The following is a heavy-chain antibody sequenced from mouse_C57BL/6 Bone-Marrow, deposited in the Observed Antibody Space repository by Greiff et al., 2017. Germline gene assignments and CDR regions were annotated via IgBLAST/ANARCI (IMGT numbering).Heavy chain of an antibody. CDR1: GYAFSSYW. Sequence: VKLMESGAELVKPGASVKISCKASGYAFSSYWMNWVKQRPGKGLEWIGQIYPGDGDTNYHGKFKGKATLTADKSSSTSYMQLSSLTSEDSAVYFSARVLYYYAMDDWGQGTSVTVSS. CDR3: ARVLYYYAMDD. CDR2: IYPGDGDT. J-gene: IGHJ4*01. V-gene: IGHV1-80*01.